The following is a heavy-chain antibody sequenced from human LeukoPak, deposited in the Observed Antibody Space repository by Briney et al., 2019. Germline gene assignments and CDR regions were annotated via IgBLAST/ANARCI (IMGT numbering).Heavy chain of an antibody. CDR2: ISDDGSKI. D-gene: IGHD3-22*01. CDR3: ARDIELDYDSSGSFLPDY. CDR1: GFTFRTYG. Sequence: PGRSLRLSCAASGFTFRTYGMHWVRQAPGKGLEWVALISDDGSKIYYADSVKGRFTISRDNSKNTLYLQMNSLRAEDTAVYYCARDIELDYDSSGSFLPDYWGQGTLVTVSS. J-gene: IGHJ4*02. V-gene: IGHV3-30*03.